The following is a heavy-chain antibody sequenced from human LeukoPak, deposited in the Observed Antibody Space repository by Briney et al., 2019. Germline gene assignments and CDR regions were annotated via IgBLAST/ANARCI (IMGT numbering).Heavy chain of an antibody. D-gene: IGHD5-18*01. CDR3: ARDQPMDTAMNPFDY. J-gene: IGHJ4*02. V-gene: IGHV1-18*01. Sequence: GASVKVSCKASGYTFTSYGISWVRQAPGQGLEWMGWISAYNGNTNYAQKLQGRVTMTTDTSTSTAYMELRSLRSDDTAVYYCARDQPMDTAMNPFDYWGQGTLVTVSS. CDR2: ISAYNGNT. CDR1: GYTFTSYG.